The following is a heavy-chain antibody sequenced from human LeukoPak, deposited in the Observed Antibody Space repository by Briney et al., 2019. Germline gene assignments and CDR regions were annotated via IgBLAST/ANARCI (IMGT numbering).Heavy chain of an antibody. Sequence: HPGGLLRLSCAASGFTFSTYAMNWVRQAPGRGLEWVSAIVGDGRTTYYADSVRGRFTISRDNSKNTLYLQVNSLRVEDTAVYYCAKLGLGYADYWGQGTLVSVSS. D-gene: IGHD3/OR15-3a*01. CDR2: IVGDGRTT. CDR3: AKLGLGYADY. J-gene: IGHJ4*02. V-gene: IGHV3-23*01. CDR1: GFTFSTYA.